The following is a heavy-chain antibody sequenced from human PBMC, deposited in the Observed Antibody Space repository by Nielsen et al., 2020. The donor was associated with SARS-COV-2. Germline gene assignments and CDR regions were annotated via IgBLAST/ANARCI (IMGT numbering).Heavy chain of an antibody. CDR2: MNPNSGNT. CDR1: GYTFTSYA. Sequence: ASVKVSCKASGYTFTSYAMNWVRQAPGQGLEWMGWMNPNSGNTGYAQKFQGRVTMTRNTSISTAYMELSSLRSEDTAVYYCAGGVHLPDYGDYLYYYGMDVWGQGTTVTVSS. CDR3: AGGVHLPDYGDYLYYYGMDV. D-gene: IGHD4-17*01. V-gene: IGHV1-8*02. J-gene: IGHJ6*02.